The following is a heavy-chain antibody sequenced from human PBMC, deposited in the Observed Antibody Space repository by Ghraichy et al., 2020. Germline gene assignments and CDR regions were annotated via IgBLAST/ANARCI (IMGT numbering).Heavy chain of an antibody. J-gene: IGHJ4*02. D-gene: IGHD3-9*01. V-gene: IGHV3-23*01. CDR3: SPSRRGIRYFDWLSVFDY. CDR2: ISGSGGST. CDR1: GFTFSSYA. Sequence: GGSLRLSCAASGFTFSSYAMSWVRQAPGKGLEWVSGISGSGGSTYYAESVKGRFTIPRDNSKNTLYLQMNSLRAEDTAVYYCSPSRRGIRYFDWLSVFDYWGQGTPVTVSS.